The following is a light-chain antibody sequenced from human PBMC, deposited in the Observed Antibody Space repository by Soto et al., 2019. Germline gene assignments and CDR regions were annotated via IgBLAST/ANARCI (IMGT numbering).Light chain of an antibody. CDR2: AAS. Sequence: DIQMTQSPSSLSGSVGDRVTITCRASQSISSYLNWYQKKPGKVPKLLIYAASTLQSGVPSRFSGSGSGTEFNLTISRLQTDDFATYDCQHYNSYSEAFGQGTKVDIK. V-gene: IGKV1-27*01. J-gene: IGKJ1*01. CDR3: QHYNSYSEA. CDR1: QSISSY.